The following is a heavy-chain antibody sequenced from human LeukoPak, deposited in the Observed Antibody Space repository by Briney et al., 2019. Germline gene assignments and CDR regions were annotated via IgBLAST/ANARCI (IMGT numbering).Heavy chain of an antibody. Sequence: SERLSLTCTVSGGSISSSSYYWGWIRQPPGKGLEWIGSIYYSGSTYYNPSLKSRVTISVDTSKNQFSLNLRSVTAADTAVYFCARGHYDSSGYHYAAFDIWGQGTMV. CDR1: GGSISSSSYY. CDR3: ARGHYDSSGYHYAAFDI. CDR2: IYYSGST. V-gene: IGHV4-39*07. J-gene: IGHJ3*02. D-gene: IGHD3-22*01.